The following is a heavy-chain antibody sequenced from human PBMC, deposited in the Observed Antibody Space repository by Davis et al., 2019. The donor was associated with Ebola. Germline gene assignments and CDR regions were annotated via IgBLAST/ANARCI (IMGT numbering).Heavy chain of an antibody. J-gene: IGHJ4*02. CDR2: IRSKAYGGTT. CDR1: GFTFCDYA. V-gene: IGHV3-49*03. D-gene: IGHD6-19*01. CDR3: TRDRSRYSSGGTPHFDY. Sequence: PGGSLRLSCTASGFTFCDYAMSWFRQAPGKGLEWVGFIRSKAYGGTTEYAASVKGRFTISRDDSKSIAYLQMNSLKTEDTAVYYCTRDRSRYSSGGTPHFDYWGQGTLVTVSS.